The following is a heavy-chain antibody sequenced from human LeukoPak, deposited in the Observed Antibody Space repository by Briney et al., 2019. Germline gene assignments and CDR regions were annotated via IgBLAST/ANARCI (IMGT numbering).Heavy chain of an antibody. CDR3: ARRLQSEYYFDY. CDR1: GGPISSYY. J-gene: IGHJ4*02. V-gene: IGHV4-59*08. CDR2: IYYSGST. Sequence: PSETLSLTCTGSGGPISSYYWSWIRQPPGKGLEWIGYIYYSGSTNYNPSIKSRVTISVDTSKNQFSLRLSSVTAADTAVYYCARRLQSEYYFDYWGQGTLVTVSS.